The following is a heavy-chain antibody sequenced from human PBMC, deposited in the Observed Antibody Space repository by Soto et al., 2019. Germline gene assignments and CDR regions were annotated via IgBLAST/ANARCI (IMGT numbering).Heavy chain of an antibody. V-gene: IGHV1-18*01. Sequence: ASVKVSCKASGYSFTNNDVSWVRQATGQGLEWMGWISVYNGNTNYAQKFQGRVTLTTDTSTSTAYMELTSLRFDDTAVYYCVRSAMAGDYYYYGMDVWRQGTTVTVYS. D-gene: IGHD6-19*01. CDR2: ISVYNGNT. CDR1: GYSFTNND. J-gene: IGHJ6*02. CDR3: VRSAMAGDYYYYGMDV.